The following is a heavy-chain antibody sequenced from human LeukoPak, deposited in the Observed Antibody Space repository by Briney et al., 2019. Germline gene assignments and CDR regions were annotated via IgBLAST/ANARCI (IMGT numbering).Heavy chain of an antibody. D-gene: IGHD5-18*01. CDR3: ASLGYSYGSTFDY. CDR2: IYSTGST. J-gene: IGHJ4*02. Sequence: SETLSLTCTVSGYSIRIGYYWSYIRQPAGKGLEWIGRIYSTGSTNYNPSLKSRVTMSVDTSKNQFSLKLSSVTAADTAVYYCASLGYSYGSTFDYWGQGTLVTVSS. V-gene: IGHV4-4*07. CDR1: GYSIRIGYY.